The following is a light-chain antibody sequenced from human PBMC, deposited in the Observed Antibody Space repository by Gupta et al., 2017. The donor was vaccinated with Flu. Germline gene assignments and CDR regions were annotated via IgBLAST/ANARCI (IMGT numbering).Light chain of an antibody. Sequence: QSALTQPRSVSGSPGQSVTISCSSDVGGFNHVSWYQQHPGKAPKLMIYDVTERPSGVPDRFSGSKSGNTASLTISGLQAEDEGVYYFCAHAGSHTWVFGGGTELTVL. V-gene: IGLV2-11*01. J-gene: IGLJ3*02. CDR3: CAHAGSHTWV. CDR1: SDVGGFNH. CDR2: DVT.